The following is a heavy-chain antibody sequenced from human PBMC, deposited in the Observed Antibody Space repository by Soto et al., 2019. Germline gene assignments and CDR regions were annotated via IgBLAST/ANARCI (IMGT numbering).Heavy chain of an antibody. J-gene: IGHJ4*02. D-gene: IGHD1-26*01. CDR1: GFTFSSYG. CDR2: ISYDGSNT. Sequence: GGSLRLSCAASGFTFSSYGMHWVRQAPGKGLEWVAIISYDGSNTYYADSVKGRFTISRDNSKNTLYLQMNSLRAEDTSVYYCAKEGGRSGSYYISSSYYFDYWGQGTLVTVSS. V-gene: IGHV3-30*18. CDR3: AKEGGRSGSYYISSSYYFDY.